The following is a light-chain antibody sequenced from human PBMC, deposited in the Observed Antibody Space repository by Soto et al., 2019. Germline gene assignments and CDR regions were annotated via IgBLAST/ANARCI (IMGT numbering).Light chain of an antibody. CDR3: QQYGSSPLT. CDR2: GAS. V-gene: IGKV3-20*01. CDR1: HSISSN. J-gene: IGKJ4*01. Sequence: IVMTQSPATLSVSPGERATLSCKASHSISSNVAWYQQKPGQAPRLLIYGASTRATGIPDRFSGSGSGADFTLTISRLEPEDFAVYYCQQYGSSPLTFGGGTKVDIK.